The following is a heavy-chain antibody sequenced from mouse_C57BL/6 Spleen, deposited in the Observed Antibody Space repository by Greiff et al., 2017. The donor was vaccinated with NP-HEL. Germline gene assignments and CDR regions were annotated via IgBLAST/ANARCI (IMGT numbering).Heavy chain of an antibody. CDR3: ARGLLPYFDF. Sequence: QVQLQQSGAELLQPGASVQMSCQASGYTFTSYWITWVKQRPGQGLAWIGDIYPGSGSTHHHEKFKSKATLTVDTSSSTAYMQLSSLRSEDSAVYYCARGLLPYFDFWGQGTTLTVSS. J-gene: IGHJ2*01. V-gene: IGHV1-55*01. CDR1: GYTFTSYW. CDR2: IYPGSGST. D-gene: IGHD2-3*01.